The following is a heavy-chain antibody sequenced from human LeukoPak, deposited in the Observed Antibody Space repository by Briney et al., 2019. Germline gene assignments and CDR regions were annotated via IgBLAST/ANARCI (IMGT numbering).Heavy chain of an antibody. J-gene: IGHJ4*02. Sequence: EPSETLSLTCAVYGGSFSGYYWSWIRQPPGKGLEWIGEINHSGSTNYNPSLKSRVTTSVDTSKNQFSLKLTSVTAADTAVYFCARRSDSGSDDGEDYFDYWGQGTLVTVSS. CDR2: INHSGST. CDR1: GGSFSGYY. D-gene: IGHD1-26*01. V-gene: IGHV4-34*01. CDR3: ARRSDSGSDDGEDYFDY.